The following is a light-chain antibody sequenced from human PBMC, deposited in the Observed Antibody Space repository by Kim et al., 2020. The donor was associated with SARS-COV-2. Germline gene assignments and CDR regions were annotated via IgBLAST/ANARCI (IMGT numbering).Light chain of an antibody. V-gene: IGKV1-16*02. CDR3: QQYDTYPYT. CDR2: GAS. Sequence: SANVGDRVTITCRASQIIYNSLAWFQQSPGKAPKSLIYGASTLQSGVPSKFSGSGSGTDFTLTITSQQPEDFATYYCQQYDTYPYTFGQGTKLEI. CDR1: QIIYNS. J-gene: IGKJ2*01.